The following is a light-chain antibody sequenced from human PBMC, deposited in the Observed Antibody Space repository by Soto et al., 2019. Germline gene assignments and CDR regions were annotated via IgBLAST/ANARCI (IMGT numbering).Light chain of an antibody. J-gene: IGLJ2*01. Sequence: QSVLTQPPSASGTPGQRVTISCSGSSSNIGSNTVNWNQLLPGTAPKLLIYPNNDRPSGVPDRFSGSKSGTSASLAISGLQSEDEADYYCAAWDDSLNGVVFGGGTKLTVL. V-gene: IGLV1-44*01. CDR3: AAWDDSLNGVV. CDR2: PNN. CDR1: SSNIGSNT.